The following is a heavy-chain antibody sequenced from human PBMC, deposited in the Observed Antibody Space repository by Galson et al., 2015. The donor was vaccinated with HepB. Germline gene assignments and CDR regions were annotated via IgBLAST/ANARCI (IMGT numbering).Heavy chain of an antibody. Sequence: SLRLSCAASGFTFSSYNMNWVRQAPGKGLEWVSSISSSTSDIFYADSVKGRFTISRDNAKNSLYLQMNSLRAEDTAVYYCARHGYCSRTSCSDAFDIWGQGTMVTVSS. V-gene: IGHV3-21*01. D-gene: IGHD2-2*03. CDR3: ARHGYCSRTSCSDAFDI. CDR1: GFTFSSYN. CDR2: ISSSTSDI. J-gene: IGHJ3*02.